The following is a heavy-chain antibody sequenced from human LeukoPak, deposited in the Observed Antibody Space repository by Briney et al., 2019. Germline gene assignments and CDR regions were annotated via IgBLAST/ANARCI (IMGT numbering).Heavy chain of an antibody. CDR3: AKALAAAGIYDAFDI. V-gene: IGHV3-66*02. CDR1: GFTVSSNY. D-gene: IGHD6-13*01. J-gene: IGHJ3*02. Sequence: GGSLRLSCAASGFTVSSNYMSWVRQAPGKGLEWVSVIHSGGSTYYADSVKGRFTISRDNSKNTLYLQMNSLRAEDTAVYYCAKALAAAGIYDAFDIWGQGTMVTVSS. CDR2: IHSGGST.